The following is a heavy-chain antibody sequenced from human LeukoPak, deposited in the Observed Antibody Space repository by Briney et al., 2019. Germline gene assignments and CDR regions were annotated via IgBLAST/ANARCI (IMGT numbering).Heavy chain of an antibody. CDR3: ARVGSSGWYREDY. CDR2: ISSSSSYI. V-gene: IGHV3-21*01. CDR1: GFTFSSYS. J-gene: IGHJ4*02. D-gene: IGHD6-19*01. Sequence: GSLRLSCAASGFTFSSYSMNWVRQAPGKGLGWVSSISSSSSYIYYADSVKGRFTISRDNAKNSLYLQMNSLRAEDTAVYYCARVGSSGWYREDYWGQGTLVTVSS.